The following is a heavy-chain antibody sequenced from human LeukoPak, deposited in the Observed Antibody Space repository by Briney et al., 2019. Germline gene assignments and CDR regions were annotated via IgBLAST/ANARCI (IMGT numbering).Heavy chain of an antibody. CDR1: GYSFTSYW. J-gene: IGHJ4*02. D-gene: IGHD5-24*01. CDR3: ARQGKDGYRVVDY. V-gene: IGHV5-51*01. CDR2: IWPDDSDK. Sequence: GEALKISCKGSGYSFTSYWIGWVRQVPGKGLEWMGIIWPDDSDKRYSPSFQGQVTISADKSISTAYLQWSSLKASDTAMYYCARQGKDGYRVVDYWGQGTLVTVSS.